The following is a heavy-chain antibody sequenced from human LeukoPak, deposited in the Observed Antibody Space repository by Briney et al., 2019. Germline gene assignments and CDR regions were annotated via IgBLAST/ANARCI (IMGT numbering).Heavy chain of an antibody. V-gene: IGHV5-51*01. CDR1: GYKFTRYW. D-gene: IGHD3-16*01. CDR3: AVCTSGSYSYFDL. Sequence: GESLKISCKGSGYKFTRYWVGWVLQMTGGGLEWMVIIYPDDSDTRYSPSFEGQVTISVDRSSNTAYLQWGNLKASDTAMYYCAVCTSGSYSYFDLWGQGTLVTVSS. CDR2: IYPDDSDT. J-gene: IGHJ4*02.